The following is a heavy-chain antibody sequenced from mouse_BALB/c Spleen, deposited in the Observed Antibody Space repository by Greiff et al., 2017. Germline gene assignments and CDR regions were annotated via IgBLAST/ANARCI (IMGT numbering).Heavy chain of an antibody. CDR2: IRSGSSTI. V-gene: IGHV5-17*02. CDR3: ARGITTRDMDY. D-gene: IGHD2-4*01. CDR1: GFTFSSVG. Sequence: EVKLMESGGGLVQPGGSRKLSCASTGFTFSSVGMRWVRQAPEKGLEWVAYIRSGSSTIYYADTVKGRFTIARDNPKNTLFLQMTSLRSEDTATYYCARGITTRDMDYWGQGTSVTGSA. J-gene: IGHJ4*01.